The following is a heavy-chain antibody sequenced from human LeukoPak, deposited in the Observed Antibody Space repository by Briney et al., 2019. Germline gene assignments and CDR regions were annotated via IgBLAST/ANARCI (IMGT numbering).Heavy chain of an antibody. CDR3: ASTNHYYGSGTYDYYFDY. V-gene: IGHV3-21*01. Sequence: GGSLRLSCATSGFTFSSYSMNWVRQAPGTGLEWVSSISSGSDYIYYADSVKGRSTISRGSAKNSLYLQMTSLRAEDTAVYYCASTNHYYGSGTYDYYFDYWGQGTLLTVSS. CDR1: GFTFSSYS. CDR2: ISSGSDYI. J-gene: IGHJ4*02. D-gene: IGHD3-10*01.